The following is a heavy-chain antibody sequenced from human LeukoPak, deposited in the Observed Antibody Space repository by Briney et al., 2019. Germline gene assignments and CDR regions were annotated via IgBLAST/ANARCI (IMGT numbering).Heavy chain of an antibody. J-gene: IGHJ4*02. Sequence: PGGTLRLSCAASGFTFSRYWMSWVRQAPGKGQEWGANIKQDGSENYYFSSVKGLFTISRDNAKNSLYLQMNSLRAEDTAVYYCARDSMVTMIVVAPDYWGQGTLVTVSS. D-gene: IGHD3-22*01. CDR1: GFTFSRYW. CDR3: ARDSMVTMIVVAPDY. CDR2: IKQDGSEN. V-gene: IGHV3-7*05.